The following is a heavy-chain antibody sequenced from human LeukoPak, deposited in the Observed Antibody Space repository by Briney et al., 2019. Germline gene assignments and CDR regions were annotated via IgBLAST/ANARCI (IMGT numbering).Heavy chain of an antibody. CDR3: ASGHYYYYYMDV. J-gene: IGHJ6*03. CDR1: GGSISSSSYY. V-gene: IGHV4-39*01. CDR2: IYYSGST. Sequence: ASETLSLTCTVSGGSISSSSYYWGWIRQPPGKGLEWIGSIYYSGSTYYNPSLKSRVTISVDTSKNQFSLKLSSVTAADTAVYYCASGHYYYYYMDVWGKGTTVTVSS.